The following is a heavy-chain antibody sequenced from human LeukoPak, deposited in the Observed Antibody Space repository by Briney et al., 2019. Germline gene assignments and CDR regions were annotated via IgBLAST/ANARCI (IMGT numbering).Heavy chain of an antibody. V-gene: IGHV4-59*01. J-gene: IGHJ3*02. CDR2: IYYSGST. D-gene: IGHD1-26*01. CDR1: GGSISSYY. CDR3: ARVRWGSYYNPRVHDAFDI. Sequence: SETLSLTCTVSGGSISSYYWSWIRQPPGKGLEWIGYIYYSGSTNYNPSLKSRVTISVDTSKNQFSLKLSSVTAADTAVYYCARVRWGSYYNPRVHDAFDIWGQGTMVTVSS.